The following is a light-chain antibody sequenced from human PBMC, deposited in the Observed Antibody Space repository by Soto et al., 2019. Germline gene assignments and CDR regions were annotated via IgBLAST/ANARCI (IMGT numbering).Light chain of an antibody. CDR1: QSVSSY. CDR2: DSS. J-gene: IGKJ1*01. V-gene: IGKV3-15*01. Sequence: EIVLTQSPDTLSLSPGERATISCRASQSVSSYLAWYQQKPGQAPRLLISDSSTRATCIPARFSGSGSGTEFTLTISSLQSEDFAVSYCQQYNNWPPWTFGQGTKVDIK. CDR3: QQYNNWPPWT.